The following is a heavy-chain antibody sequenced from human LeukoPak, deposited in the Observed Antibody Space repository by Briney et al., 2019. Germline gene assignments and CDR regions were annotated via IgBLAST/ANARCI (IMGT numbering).Heavy chain of an antibody. J-gene: IGHJ4*02. D-gene: IGHD1-26*01. V-gene: IGHV3-53*01. CDR1: GFTVTTDH. Sequence: GGSLGLSCAASGFTVTTDHMSWVRQAPGKGLEWVSIIYAGGSTYHADSVKGRFTISRDNSKNTVHLQMSSLRAEDTAVYYCARVWELSYDYWGQGTLVTVSS. CDR2: IYAGGST. CDR3: ARVWELSYDY.